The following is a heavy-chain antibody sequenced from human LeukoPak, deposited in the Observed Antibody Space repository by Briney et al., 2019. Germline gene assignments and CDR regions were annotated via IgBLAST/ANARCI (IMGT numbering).Heavy chain of an antibody. CDR3: TRAQVSSGWYGGGIDY. V-gene: IGHV3-74*01. CDR1: GFTFSSYW. Sequence: GGSLRLSCAASGFTFSSYWMHWVRQAPAKGLAWVSRINSDGSSTSYADSVKGRFTISRDNAKNTPYLQMTSLRAEDTAVYYWTRAQVSSGWYGGGIDYWGQGTLVTVSS. CDR2: INSDGSST. J-gene: IGHJ4*02. D-gene: IGHD6-19*01.